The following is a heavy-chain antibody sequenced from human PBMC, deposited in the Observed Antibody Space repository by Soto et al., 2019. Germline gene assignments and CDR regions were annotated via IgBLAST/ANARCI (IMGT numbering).Heavy chain of an antibody. J-gene: IGHJ4*02. CDR2: ISYDGSNK. D-gene: IGHD3-3*01. V-gene: IGHV3-30-3*01. CDR3: ARDHTYDFWSGYAVSYYFDY. Sequence: QVQLVESGGGVVQPGRSLRLSCAASGFTFSSYAMHWVRQAPGKGLEWVAVISYDGSNKYYADSVKGRFTISRDNSKNTLYLQMNRLRAEDTAVYYCARDHTYDFWSGYAVSYYFDYWGQGTLVTVSS. CDR1: GFTFSSYA.